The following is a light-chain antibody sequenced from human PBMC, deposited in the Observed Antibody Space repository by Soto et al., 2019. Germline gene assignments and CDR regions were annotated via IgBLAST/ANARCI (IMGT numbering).Light chain of an antibody. J-gene: IGKJ2*01. V-gene: IGKV1-39*01. Sequence: DIQMTQSPSSLSASVGDRVTITFRASQSISSYLNWYQQKPGKAPKLLIYAASSLQSGVPSRLNCSGSGTDFTSTISSLQPKDFATYWWQQRNTFWQWTKLEIK. CDR1: QSISSY. CDR3: QQRNT. CDR2: AAS.